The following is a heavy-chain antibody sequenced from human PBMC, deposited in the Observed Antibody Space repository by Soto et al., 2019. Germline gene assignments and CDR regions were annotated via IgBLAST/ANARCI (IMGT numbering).Heavy chain of an antibody. Sequence: EVQLLESGGGLVQPGGSLRLSCAASGFTFSSYAMSWVRQAPEKGLEWDSAISGSGVSTYYADSVKGRFTIPRDNSKNTLYLQMNSLRAEDTAVYYCAKEGEHSSGWPNVDYCGQGTLGTVSS. CDR1: GFTFSSYA. V-gene: IGHV3-23*01. CDR3: AKEGEHSSGWPNVDY. J-gene: IGHJ4*02. CDR2: ISGSGVST. D-gene: IGHD6-19*01.